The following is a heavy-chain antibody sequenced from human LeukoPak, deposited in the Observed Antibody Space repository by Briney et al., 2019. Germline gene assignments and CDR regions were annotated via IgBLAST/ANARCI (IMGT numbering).Heavy chain of an antibody. J-gene: IGHJ4*02. CDR3: AKDRRGGFIVVVLEN. Sequence: GGSLRLSCAASGFTFNNYALSWVRQAPGKGLEWVSAISSSGDSTQYAESVKGRFTISRDNSKNTLYLQMNNLRAEDTAVYYCAKDRRGGFIVVVLENWGQGTLVTVSS. V-gene: IGHV3-23*01. CDR1: GFTFNNYA. D-gene: IGHD2-15*01. CDR2: ISSSGDST.